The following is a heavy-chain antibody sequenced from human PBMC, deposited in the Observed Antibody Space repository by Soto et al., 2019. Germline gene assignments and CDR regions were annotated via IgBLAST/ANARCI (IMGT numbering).Heavy chain of an antibody. Sequence: EVQLVESGGDLVQPGGSLRLSCAASGFTFGSYWMSWVRQAPGKGLEWLATIKLDAREKKYVDSVKGRFTMSKDNSNNILYLQMSGLRAEDTAVYYCARDVVTAVAGSVNWFDPWGQGTLVTVSS. CDR2: IKLDAREK. V-gene: IGHV3-7*01. CDR3: ARDVVTAVAGSVNWFDP. D-gene: IGHD6-19*01. CDR1: GFTFGSYW. J-gene: IGHJ5*02.